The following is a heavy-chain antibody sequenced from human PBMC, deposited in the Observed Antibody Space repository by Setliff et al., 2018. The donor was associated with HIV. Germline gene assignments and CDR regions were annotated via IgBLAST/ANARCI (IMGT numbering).Heavy chain of an antibody. CDR2: ITGSGSYI. CDR1: GFTFSSYS. D-gene: IGHD4-17*01. V-gene: IGHV3-21*01. Sequence: SLRLSCAASGFTFSSYSMNWVRQAPGKGLEWVSSITGSGSYIYYADSVKGRFTISRDNAKNSLYLQMNSLRAEDTAVYYCARDHRDYGRPYYYAMDVWGQGTTVTVSS. J-gene: IGHJ6*02. CDR3: ARDHRDYGRPYYYAMDV.